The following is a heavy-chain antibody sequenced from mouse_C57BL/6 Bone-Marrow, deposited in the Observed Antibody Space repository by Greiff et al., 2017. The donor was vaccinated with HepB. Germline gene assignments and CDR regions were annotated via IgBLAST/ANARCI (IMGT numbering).Heavy chain of an antibody. Sequence: VQGVESGPELVKPGASVKISCKASGYAFSSSWMNWVKQRPGKGLEWIGRIYPGDGDTNYNRKFKGKATLTADKSSSTAYMQLSSLTSEDSAVYFCARSFLRYGPYYWGQGTTLTVSS. J-gene: IGHJ2*01. CDR2: IYPGDGDT. CDR1: GYAFSSSW. V-gene: IGHV1-82*01. CDR3: ARSFLRYGPYY. D-gene: IGHD1-1*01.